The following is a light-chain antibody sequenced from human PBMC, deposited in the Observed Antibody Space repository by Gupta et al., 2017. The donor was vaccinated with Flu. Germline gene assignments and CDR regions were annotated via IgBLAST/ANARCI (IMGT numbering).Light chain of an antibody. Sequence: SGSPGQSGTISCTGTNSDYVSWYQQHPGKAPRLIIYDVSERPSGVPDRFSGSKSGNTASLTISGLQAEDEADYYCCSHAVTFYVFGPGTEVTVL. CDR3: CSHAVTFYV. CDR1: NSDY. CDR2: DVS. V-gene: IGLV2-11*03. J-gene: IGLJ1*01.